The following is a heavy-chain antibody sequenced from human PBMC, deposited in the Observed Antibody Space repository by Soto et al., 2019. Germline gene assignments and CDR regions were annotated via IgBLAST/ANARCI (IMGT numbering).Heavy chain of an antibody. V-gene: IGHV1-2*04. CDR1: GYTFTGYY. J-gene: IGHJ5*02. CDR2: INPNIGGT. Sequence: GASVKVSCKASGYTFTGYYMHWVRQAPGQGLEWMGWINPNIGGTNYAQKFQGWVTMTRDTSISTAYMELSSLRSEDTAVYYCARDMGYCSGGSFYSSSSNWFDPWGQGTLVTVSS. D-gene: IGHD2-15*01. CDR3: ARDMGYCSGGSFYSSSSNWFDP.